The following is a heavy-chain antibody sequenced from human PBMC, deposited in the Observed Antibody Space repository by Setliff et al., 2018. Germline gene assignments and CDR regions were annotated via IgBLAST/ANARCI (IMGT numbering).Heavy chain of an antibody. D-gene: IGHD1-7*01. CDR1: GFTFTDYA. CDR3: AKPRLELRWGFEY. V-gene: IGHV3-23*03. Sequence: GGSLRLSCVASGFTFTDYAMSWVRQAPGKGLEWVSTIYRGDRSTFYADSVQGRFIIFRDGSKNTLYLQMDSLRGEDAAVYYCAKPRLELRWGFEYWGQGTPVTVSS. CDR2: IYRGDRST. J-gene: IGHJ4*02.